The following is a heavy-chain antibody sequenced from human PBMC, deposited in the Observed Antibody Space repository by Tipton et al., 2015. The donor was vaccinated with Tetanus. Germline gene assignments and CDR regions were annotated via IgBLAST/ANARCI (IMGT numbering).Heavy chain of an antibody. D-gene: IGHD2-21*01. CDR2: IYSSGES. V-gene: IGHV4-31*03. Sequence: TLSLTCTVSGASISRGGYFWSWIRQHPGKALEWIGYIYSSGESYINPSLKSRVNITLDTSENQFSLRLTSVTAADTAVYYCARDLRVGLFSSYGMEVWGQGTTVAVSS. CDR1: GASISRGGYF. J-gene: IGHJ6*02. CDR3: ARDLRVGLFSSYGMEV.